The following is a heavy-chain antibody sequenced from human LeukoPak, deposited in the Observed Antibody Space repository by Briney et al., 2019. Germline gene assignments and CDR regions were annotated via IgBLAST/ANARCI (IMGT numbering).Heavy chain of an antibody. CDR1: GFTFSSYS. Sequence: GGSLRLSCAASGFTFSSYSMNWVRQAPGKGLEWGSYISSSSSTIYYADFVKGRFTISRDNAKNSLYLQMNSLRAEDTAVYYCARGRYSSGWTSDYWGQGTLVTVSS. CDR2: ISSSSSTI. J-gene: IGHJ4*02. CDR3: ARGRYSSGWTSDY. V-gene: IGHV3-48*01. D-gene: IGHD6-19*01.